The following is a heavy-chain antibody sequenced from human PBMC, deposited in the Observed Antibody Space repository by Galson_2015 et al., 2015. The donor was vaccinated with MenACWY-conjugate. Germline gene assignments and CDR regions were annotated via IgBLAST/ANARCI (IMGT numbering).Heavy chain of an antibody. CDR1: GFTFTGYE. CDR3: ARVGTWIHQYFYYMDV. J-gene: IGHJ6*03. D-gene: IGHD5-18*01. Sequence: SLRLSCAASGFTFTGYEFNWVRQAPGKGLEWLSYISKSGSPIFYADSVKGRFTISRDNPKKSLFLEMNSLRAGDTGVYYCARVGTWIHQYFYYMDVWGKGTTVTVSS. V-gene: IGHV3-48*03. CDR2: ISKSGSPI.